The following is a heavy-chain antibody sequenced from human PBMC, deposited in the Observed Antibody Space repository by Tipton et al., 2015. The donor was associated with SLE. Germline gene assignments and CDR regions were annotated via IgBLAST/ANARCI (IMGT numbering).Heavy chain of an antibody. CDR2: VYYNGAT. CDR3: AREELSRVVWGTAGAY. V-gene: IGHV4-39*02. CDR1: GDSISNPDYY. D-gene: IGHD3-10*01. Sequence: LRLSCTVSGDSISNPDYYWGWIRQSPGEGLQWIATVYYNGATQYNPSLKSRVAISVGTSTNQVYLRLNSVTATDTAIYYCAREELSRVVWGTAGAYWGQGVLVTVSS. J-gene: IGHJ4*02.